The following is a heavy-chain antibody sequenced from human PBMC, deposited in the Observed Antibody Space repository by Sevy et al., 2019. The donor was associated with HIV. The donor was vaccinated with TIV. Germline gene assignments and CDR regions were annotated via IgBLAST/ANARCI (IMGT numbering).Heavy chain of an antibody. V-gene: IGHV4-34*01. D-gene: IGHD3-9*01. Sequence: SETLSLTCAVYGGSFSGYYWSWIRQPPGKGPEWIGEINHSGSTNYNPSLKSRVTISVDTSKNQFSLKLSSVTAADTAVYYCARVRVLRYFDWLRYFDYWGQGTLVTVSS. CDR2: INHSGST. CDR3: ARVRVLRYFDWLRYFDY. J-gene: IGHJ4*02. CDR1: GGSFSGYY.